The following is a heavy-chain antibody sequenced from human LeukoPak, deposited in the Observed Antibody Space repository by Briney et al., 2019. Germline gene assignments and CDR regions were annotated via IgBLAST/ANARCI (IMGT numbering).Heavy chain of an antibody. J-gene: IGHJ4*02. CDR3: AISTYYYGSVSYYRRFDY. V-gene: IGHV4-59*01. CDR1: GRSISSYY. D-gene: IGHD3-10*01. CDR2: IYYSGSP. Sequence: PSETLSLTCTVAGRSISSYYWGWIRQPPRKGLEWNGYIYYSGSPTYNPSFRSGVPISVDTSKNQFSLKLSSVTAADTAVYYCAISTYYYGSVSYYRRFDYWGQGTLVTVSS.